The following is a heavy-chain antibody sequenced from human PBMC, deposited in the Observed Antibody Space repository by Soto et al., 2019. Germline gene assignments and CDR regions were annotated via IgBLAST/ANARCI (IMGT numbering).Heavy chain of an antibody. D-gene: IGHD3-16*01. Sequence: EVQLVESGGGLVQPGGSLRLSCAASGFIFSSYHINWVRQAPGKGLEWVSYISSSSWTIYYADSVKGRFTISRYNAKNSLYLQMNSLRDEDTAVYYCARDGGRGYGMDVWGQGTTVTVSS. J-gene: IGHJ6*02. CDR3: ARDGGRGYGMDV. CDR1: GFIFSSYH. CDR2: ISSSSWTI. V-gene: IGHV3-48*02.